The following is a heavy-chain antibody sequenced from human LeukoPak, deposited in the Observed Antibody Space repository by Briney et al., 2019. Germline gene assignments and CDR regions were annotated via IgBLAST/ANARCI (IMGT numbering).Heavy chain of an antibody. D-gene: IGHD2-2*01. CDR2: ISGSGVSA. J-gene: IGHJ4*02. CDR3: AKLMPPMLY. Sequence: GGSLRLSCAASGFPFSSYDMTWVRQAPGKGLEWVSAISGSGVSAYYAVSVKGRFTISRDNSKNALFLQMNSLRAEDTAVYYCAKLMPPMLYCGQGTLVTVSS. CDR1: GFPFSSYD. V-gene: IGHV3-23*01.